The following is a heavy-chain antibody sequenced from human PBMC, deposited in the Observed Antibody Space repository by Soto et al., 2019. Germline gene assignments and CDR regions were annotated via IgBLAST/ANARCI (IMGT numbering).Heavy chain of an antibody. V-gene: IGHV2-5*02. CDR1: GFSLSTTEVG. Sequence: QITLKESGPTLVKPTQTLTLTCTFSGFSLSTTEVGVAWIRQPPGKALEWLALIYWDDDKRYSPSLKSRLTITTDTSKHQVVLRMTNMDPVDTATYYCAHRFDWYYFDYWGQGTLVTVSS. CDR3: AHRFDWYYFDY. CDR2: IYWDDDK. D-gene: IGHD3-9*01. J-gene: IGHJ4*02.